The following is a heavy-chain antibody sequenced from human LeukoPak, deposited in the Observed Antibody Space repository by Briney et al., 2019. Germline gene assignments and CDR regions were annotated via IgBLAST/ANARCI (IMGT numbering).Heavy chain of an antibody. CDR3: GRIRGYDFWSRGAFDI. CDR2: IYPGDSQT. CDR1: GYGFSMYW. Sequence: GESLKISCKGSGYGFSMYWTGWVRQVPGKGLEWMGIIYPGDSQTAYSPSFQGQVTISADKSINTAYLQWRSLEASDTAMYYCGRIRGYDFWSRGAFDIWGQGTMVTVSS. V-gene: IGHV5-51*01. J-gene: IGHJ3*02. D-gene: IGHD3-3*01.